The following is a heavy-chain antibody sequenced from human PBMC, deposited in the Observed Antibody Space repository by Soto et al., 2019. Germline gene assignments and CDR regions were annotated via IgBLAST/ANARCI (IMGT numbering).Heavy chain of an antibody. CDR2: ITPLSLIT. D-gene: IGHD5-18*01. CDR3: ATSRWIQLWTADF. CDR1: GGTFSKFS. Sequence: QVQLVQSGAEVKRPGSSVKVSCKTSGGTFSKFSLSWLRQAPGHGLEWIGGITPLSLITRYAQKVQGRVTLTADDLTTTSYLEVSSLKFDATAVYYCATSRWIQLWTADFWGQGTRVTVSS. V-gene: IGHV1-69*01. J-gene: IGHJ4*02.